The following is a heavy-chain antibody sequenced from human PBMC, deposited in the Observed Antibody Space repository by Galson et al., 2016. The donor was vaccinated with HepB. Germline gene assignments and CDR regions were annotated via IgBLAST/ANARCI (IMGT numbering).Heavy chain of an antibody. V-gene: IGHV3-7*03. Sequence: SLRLSCAASGFIFSNYGMSWVRQAPGKGLEWVANIKQDGSEKYYVDSVKGRFTISRDNAKKSLFLQMNSLRVEGTAVYYCAKGRSAIAAAGLNYWGQGTLVTVSS. D-gene: IGHD6-13*01. CDR2: IKQDGSEK. J-gene: IGHJ4*02. CDR1: GFIFSNYG. CDR3: AKGRSAIAAAGLNY.